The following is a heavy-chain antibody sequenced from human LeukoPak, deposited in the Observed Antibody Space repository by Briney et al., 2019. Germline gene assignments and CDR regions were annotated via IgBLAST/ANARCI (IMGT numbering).Heavy chain of an antibody. CDR2: ISYDGSNK. V-gene: IGHV3-30-3*01. J-gene: IGHJ4*02. D-gene: IGHD1-26*01. CDR1: GFTFSSYA. Sequence: PGRSLRLSCAASGFTFSSYALHWVRQAPGKGLEWVAVISYDGSNKYYADSVKGRFTISRDNSKNTLYLQMNSLRAEDTAVYYCARDKREVGATTLNYWGQGTLVTVSS. CDR3: ARDKREVGATTLNY.